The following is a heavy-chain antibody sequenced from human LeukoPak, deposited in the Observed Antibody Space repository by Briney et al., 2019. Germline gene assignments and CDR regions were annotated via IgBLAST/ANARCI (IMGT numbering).Heavy chain of an antibody. D-gene: IGHD5-24*01. CDR1: GGSFSGYY. CDR3: ARENGMATINGGFDY. J-gene: IGHJ4*02. Sequence: SSETLSLTCAVYGGSFSGYYWSWIRQPPGKGLEWIGEINLSGSTNYNPSLKSRVTISVDTSKNQFSLKLSSVTAADTAVYYCARENGMATINGGFDYWGQETLVTVSS. CDR2: INLSGST. V-gene: IGHV4-34*01.